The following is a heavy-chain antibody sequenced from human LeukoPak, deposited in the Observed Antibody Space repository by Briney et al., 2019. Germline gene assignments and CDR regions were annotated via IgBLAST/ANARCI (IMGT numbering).Heavy chain of an antibody. CDR1: GFTFSGYA. CDR2: ISYDGSNK. V-gene: IGHV3-30-3*01. CDR3: ARSGSPDY. D-gene: IGHD5-12*01. J-gene: IGHJ4*02. Sequence: PGRSLRLSCAASGFTFSGYAMHWVRQAPGKGLEWVAVISYDGSNKYYADSVKGRFTISRDNSKNTLYLQMNSLRAEDTAVYYCARSGSPDYWGQGTLVTVSS.